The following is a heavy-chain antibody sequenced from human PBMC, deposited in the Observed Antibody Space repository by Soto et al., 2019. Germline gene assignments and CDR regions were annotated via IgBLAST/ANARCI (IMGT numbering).Heavy chain of an antibody. Sequence: QVQLQQWGAGLLKPSETLSLTCAVYGGSFSGYYWSWIRQPPGKGLEWIGEINHSGSTNYNASLKSRVTISVDTSTNQFSLKRSSVTAADTAVYYCAVGGTVTRWFDPWGQGTPVTVSS. J-gene: IGHJ5*02. CDR2: INHSGST. V-gene: IGHV4-34*01. CDR1: GGSFSGYY. D-gene: IGHD4-17*01. CDR3: AVGGTVTRWFDP.